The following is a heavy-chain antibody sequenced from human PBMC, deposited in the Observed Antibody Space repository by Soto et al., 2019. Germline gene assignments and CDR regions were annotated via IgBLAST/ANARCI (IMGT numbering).Heavy chain of an antibody. CDR1: GGSVNSGSYY. Sequence: PSETLSLTCNVSGGSVNSGSYYWSWIRQPPGKRLEWIGSLYYSGSTNYNPSLKSRVTISGDTSKNQFSLKLSSVTAADTAVYYCARGESKDYYGSGSSDYWGQGTLVTVSS. CDR3: ARGESKDYYGSGSSDY. J-gene: IGHJ4*02. D-gene: IGHD3-10*01. V-gene: IGHV4-61*01. CDR2: LYYSGST.